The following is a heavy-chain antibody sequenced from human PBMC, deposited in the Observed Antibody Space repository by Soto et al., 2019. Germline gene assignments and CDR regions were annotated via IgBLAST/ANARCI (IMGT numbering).Heavy chain of an antibody. J-gene: IGHJ5*02. Sequence: ASVKVSCKASGYTFTSYYMHWVRQAPGQGLEWMGIINPSGGSTSYAQKFQGRVTMTRDTSTSTVYMELSSLRSEDTAVYYCARDTTPITMVRGWLDPWGQGTLVTVSS. D-gene: IGHD3-10*01. V-gene: IGHV1-46*03. CDR3: ARDTTPITMVRGWLDP. CDR1: GYTFTSYY. CDR2: INPSGGST.